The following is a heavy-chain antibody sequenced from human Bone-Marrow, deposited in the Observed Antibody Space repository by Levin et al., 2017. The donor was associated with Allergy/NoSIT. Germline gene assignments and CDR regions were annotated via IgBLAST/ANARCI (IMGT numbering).Heavy chain of an antibody. J-gene: IGHJ5*01. CDR2: VNTDDTST. V-gene: IGHV3-74*01. CDR3: ARDPQREVTFGVLISRNWIDS. Sequence: GGSLRLSCTVSGFTFENYWMHWVRQAPGKGLVWVARVNTDDTSTNYADSVKGRFTISRDNAENTVYLHMSSLRVEDTAVYFCARDPQREVTFGVLISRNWIDSWGQGTLVTVSS. CDR1: GFTFENYW. D-gene: IGHD3-3*01.